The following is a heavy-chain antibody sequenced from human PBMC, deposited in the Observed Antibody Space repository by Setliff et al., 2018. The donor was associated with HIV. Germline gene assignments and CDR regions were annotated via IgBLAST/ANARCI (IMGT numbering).Heavy chain of an antibody. CDR2: ISGSSSPI. CDR3: AKAFYPQYYHYYMDV. D-gene: IGHD3-16*02. Sequence: GGSLRLSCAASGFTFSTYSMTWVRQAPGKGLEWVSYISGSSSPIYYADSVKGRFTISRDNAKNSLYLQMNSLRAEDTAVYYCAKAFYPQYYHYYMDVWGKGTTVTVSS. J-gene: IGHJ6*03. V-gene: IGHV3-48*01. CDR1: GFTFSTYS.